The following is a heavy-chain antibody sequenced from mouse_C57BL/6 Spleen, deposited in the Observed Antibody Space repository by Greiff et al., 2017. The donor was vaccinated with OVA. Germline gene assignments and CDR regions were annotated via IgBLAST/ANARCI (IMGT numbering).Heavy chain of an antibody. Sequence: QVQLQQPGAELVRPGTSVKLSCKASGYTFTSYWMHWVKQRPGQGLEWIGVIDPSDSYTNYNQKFKGKAKLTVDTSSSTSYMQLSSLTSEYSALYSCARRPIYYVNYGAMDYWGQGTSVTVSS. D-gene: IGHD2-1*01. V-gene: IGHV1-59*01. CDR2: IDPSDSYT. J-gene: IGHJ4*01. CDR3: ARRPIYYVNYGAMDY. CDR1: GYTFTSYW.